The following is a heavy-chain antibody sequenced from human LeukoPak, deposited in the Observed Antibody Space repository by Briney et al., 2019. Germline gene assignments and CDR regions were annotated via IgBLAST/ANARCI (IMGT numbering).Heavy chain of an antibody. D-gene: IGHD3-10*01. CDR2: ISSRSGTK. Sequence: PGGSLRLSCAASGFTFSSFSMTWVRQVPGKGLEWVAYISSRSGTKTYADSVKGRFTISRDNAKNSLYLQMNSLRDEDTAVYYCTRVKGSPVGGVILDAFDIWGQVTMVTVSS. CDR1: GFTFSSFS. J-gene: IGHJ3*02. CDR3: TRVKGSPVGGVILDAFDI. V-gene: IGHV3-48*02.